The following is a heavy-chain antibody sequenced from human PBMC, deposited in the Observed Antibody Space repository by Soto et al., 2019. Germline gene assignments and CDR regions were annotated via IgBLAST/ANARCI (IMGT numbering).Heavy chain of an antibody. V-gene: IGHV3-30-3*01. J-gene: IGHJ4*02. CDR2: ISYDGSNK. D-gene: IGHD6-19*01. CDR3: ARQGYSSGWSSFDY. CDR1: GFTFSSYA. Sequence: PGGSLRLSCAASGFTFSSYAMHWVRQAPGKGLKWVAVISYDGSNKYYADSVKGRFTISRDNSKNTLYLQMNSLRAEDTAAYYCARQGYSSGWSSFDYWGQGTLVTVSS.